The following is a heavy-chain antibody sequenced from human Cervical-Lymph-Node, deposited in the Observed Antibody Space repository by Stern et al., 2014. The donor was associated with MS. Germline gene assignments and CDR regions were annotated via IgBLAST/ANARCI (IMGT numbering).Heavy chain of an antibody. Sequence: QVQLGQSGAEVKKPGASLKVSCKTSGYTFTGSFMDWVRQAPGQGLEWMGRINPKSAATDHAEQSEGRLTLTRDTSNRTDYMDVSGLTSADTAVYYCARGPKFGAFDVWGQGTLVTISA. CDR2: INPKSAAT. V-gene: IGHV1-2*06. D-gene: IGHD3-3*01. J-gene: IGHJ3*01. CDR1: GYTFTGSF. CDR3: ARGPKFGAFDV.